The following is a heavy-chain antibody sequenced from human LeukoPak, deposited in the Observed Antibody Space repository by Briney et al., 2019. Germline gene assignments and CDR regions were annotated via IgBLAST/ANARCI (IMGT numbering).Heavy chain of an antibody. CDR2: IYPGDSDT. D-gene: IGHD4-23*01. CDR1: GYTYTSYW. Sequence: GESLKISCKSSGYTYTSYWIGWVRQMPGKGLEWMGIIYPGDSDTRYSPSFRGQVTISADKSISTAYLQWSSLKASDTAMYYCARHVRYEWYGGNSLSYYYGMDVWGQGTTVTVSS. J-gene: IGHJ6*02. V-gene: IGHV5-51*01. CDR3: ARHVRYEWYGGNSLSYYYGMDV.